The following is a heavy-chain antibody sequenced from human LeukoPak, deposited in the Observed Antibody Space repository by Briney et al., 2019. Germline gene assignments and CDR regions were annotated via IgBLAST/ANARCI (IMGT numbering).Heavy chain of an antibody. CDR3: ASIKTLDPDAFDI. D-gene: IGHD3-3*02. J-gene: IGHJ3*02. CDR1: GFTFSSYA. CDR2: IRGSGGST. V-gene: IGHV3-23*01. Sequence: GGSLRLSCAASGFTFSSYAMTWVRQAPGKGLEWVSGIRGSGGSTYYADSVKGRFTISRDNSKNTLYLQMNSLRAEDTAVYYCASIKTLDPDAFDIWGQGTMVTVSS.